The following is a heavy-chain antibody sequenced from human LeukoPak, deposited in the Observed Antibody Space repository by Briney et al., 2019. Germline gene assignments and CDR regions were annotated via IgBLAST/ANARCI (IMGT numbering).Heavy chain of an antibody. D-gene: IGHD4-11*01. CDR1: VYTFTSYG. CDR2: ISAYNGNT. J-gene: IGHJ4*02. V-gene: IGHV1-18*01. CDR3: ARDRNTVTTPLDY. Sequence: ASVRVSCKASVYTFTSYGISWVRQAPGQGLEWMGWISAYNGNTNYAQKLQGRVTMTTDTSTGTAYMELRSLRSDDTAVYYCARDRNTVTTPLDYWGQGTLVTVSS.